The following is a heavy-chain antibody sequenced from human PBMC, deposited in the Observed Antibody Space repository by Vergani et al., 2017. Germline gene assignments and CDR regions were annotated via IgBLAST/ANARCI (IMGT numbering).Heavy chain of an antibody. V-gene: IGHV4-34*10. CDR2: INHSGST. J-gene: IGHJ6*03. CDR3: ARVGDQRTTYYYYYYMDV. D-gene: IGHD3-16*01. Sequence: QVQLQESGPGLVKPSETLSLTCAVYGGSFSGYYWSWIRQPPGKGLEWIGEINHSGSTNYSPSLKSRVTISVDTSKNQFFLKLSSVTAADTAVYYCARVGDQRTTYYYYYYMDVWGKGTTVTVSS. CDR1: GGSFSGYY.